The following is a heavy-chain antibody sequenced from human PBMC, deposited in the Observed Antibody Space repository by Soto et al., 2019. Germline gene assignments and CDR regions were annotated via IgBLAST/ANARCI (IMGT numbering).Heavy chain of an antibody. CDR1: GFTFSSYA. V-gene: IGHV3-23*01. D-gene: IGHD6-13*01. CDR2: ISGSGGST. CDR3: AKDQTAGIEGNWFGP. Sequence: GGSLRLSCAASGFTFSSYAMSWVRQAPGKGLEWVSAISGSGGSTYYADSVKGRFTISRDNSKNTLYLQMNSLRAEDTAVYYCAKDQTAGIEGNWFGPWGQGTLVTVSS. J-gene: IGHJ5*02.